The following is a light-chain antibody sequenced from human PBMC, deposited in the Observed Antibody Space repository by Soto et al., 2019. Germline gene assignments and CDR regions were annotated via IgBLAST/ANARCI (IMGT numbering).Light chain of an antibody. CDR2: GAS. Sequence: EIVLRQSPGTLSLSPGERATLSCRASQSVSSSYLAWYQQKPGQAPRLLIYGASSRATGIPDRFSGSGSGTDFTLTTSRLEPEDFAVYYCQQYDSSPVTFGQGTKVEIK. J-gene: IGKJ1*01. CDR1: QSVSSSY. V-gene: IGKV3-20*01. CDR3: QQYDSSPVT.